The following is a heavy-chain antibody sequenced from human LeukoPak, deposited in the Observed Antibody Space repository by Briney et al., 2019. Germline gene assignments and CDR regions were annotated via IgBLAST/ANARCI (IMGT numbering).Heavy chain of an antibody. Sequence: GGSLRLSCAASGFTFSNSWMSWVRQAPGKGLEWVANIKQDGSENNYVDSVKGRFTISRDNAKYSLYLQMNSLRAEDTAVYYCARDSYSKGDYWGQGTLVSVSS. D-gene: IGHD4-11*01. V-gene: IGHV3-7*05. J-gene: IGHJ4*02. CDR1: GFTFSNSW. CDR3: ARDSYSKGDY. CDR2: IKQDGSEN.